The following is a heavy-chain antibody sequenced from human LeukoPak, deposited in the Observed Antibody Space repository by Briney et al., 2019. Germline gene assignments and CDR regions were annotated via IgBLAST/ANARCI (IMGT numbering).Heavy chain of an antibody. D-gene: IGHD5-18*01. J-gene: IGHJ4*02. CDR2: IDQYGRAK. V-gene: IGHV3-7*04. CDR3: ARADSYGSILDY. Sequence: PGGSLRLSCAASGFTFSNYWRSWVRQAPGKGLEWVASIDQYGRAKYYVDSVRGRFTFSRDNTKNSLHLQMNSLTAEDTAVYYCARADSYGSILDYWGPGTRVTDSS. CDR1: GFTFSNYW.